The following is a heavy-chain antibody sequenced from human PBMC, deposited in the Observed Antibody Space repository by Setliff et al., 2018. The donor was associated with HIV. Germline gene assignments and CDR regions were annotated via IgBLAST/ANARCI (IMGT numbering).Heavy chain of an antibody. V-gene: IGHV4-59*01. CDR2: IHYTGST. Sequence: SETLSLTCTVSGASFNDYYWSWIRQPPGKGLEWLGYIHYTGSTNYNPSLRSRVTISLGTSKKQFSLKLNSVTAADTAVYYCVREGMPGTSVGNWGQGTLVTVSS. D-gene: IGHD6-13*01. CDR1: GASFNDYY. CDR3: VREGMPGTSVGN. J-gene: IGHJ4*02.